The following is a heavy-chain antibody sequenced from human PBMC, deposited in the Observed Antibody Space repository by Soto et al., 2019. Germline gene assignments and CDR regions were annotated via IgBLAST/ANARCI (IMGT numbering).Heavy chain of an antibody. V-gene: IGHV4-4*02. CDR3: AKSWELKRVLAH. J-gene: IGHJ4*02. Sequence: QVHLEESGPGLVKPSETLSLTCDVSGGSITTSDWWTWFRQPPGKGLEWIGEVFHSGSTTYNPSPDGRATISVDKSKNQFSLKLISVTAADTALYYCAKSWELKRVLAHWGKGTLVIVSP. D-gene: IGHD1-26*01. CDR1: GGSITTSDW. CDR2: VFHSGST.